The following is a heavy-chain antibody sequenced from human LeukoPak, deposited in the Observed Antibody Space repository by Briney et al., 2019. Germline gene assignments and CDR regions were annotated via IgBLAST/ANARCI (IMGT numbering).Heavy chain of an antibody. J-gene: IGHJ5*02. CDR1: GYSISSGYY. CDR2: IYHSGST. CDR3: ARRHLPRGNYNWFDP. D-gene: IGHD1-7*01. V-gene: IGHV4-38-2*02. Sequence: SETLSLTCTVSGYSISSGYYWGWIRQPPGKGLEWIGSIYHSGSTYYNPSLKSRVTISVDTSKNQFSLKLSSVTAADTAVYYCARRHLPRGNYNWFDPWGQGTLVTVSS.